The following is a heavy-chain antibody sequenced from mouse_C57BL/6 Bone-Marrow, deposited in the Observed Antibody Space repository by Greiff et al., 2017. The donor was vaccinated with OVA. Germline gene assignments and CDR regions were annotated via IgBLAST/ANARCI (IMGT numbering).Heavy chain of an antibody. Sequence: VQLQQPGAELVKPGASVKLSCKASGYTFTSYWMQWVKQRPGQGLEWIGEIDPSDSYTNYNQKFKGKATLTVDTSSSTAYMQLSSLTSEDSAVYYCARRRGTDWGQGTTLTVSS. V-gene: IGHV1-50*01. CDR2: IDPSDSYT. CDR1: GYTFTSYW. D-gene: IGHD3-3*01. CDR3: ARRRGTD. J-gene: IGHJ2*01.